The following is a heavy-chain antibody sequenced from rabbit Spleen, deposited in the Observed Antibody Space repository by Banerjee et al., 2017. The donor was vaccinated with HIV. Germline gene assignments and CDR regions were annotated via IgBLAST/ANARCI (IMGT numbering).Heavy chain of an antibody. CDR2: FDVTKYGAT. D-gene: IGHD1-1*01. Sequence: EQLGESGGGLVKPEGSLTLTCKASGLDFSGFFWICWVRQAPGKGLEWIACFDVTKYGATYYASWAKGRFTISKTSSTTVTLQMTSLTAADTATYFCARDSSSSFSSYGMDLWGPGTLVTVS. V-gene: IGHV1S45*01. CDR1: GLDFSGFFW. J-gene: IGHJ6*01. CDR3: ARDSSSSFSSYGMDL.